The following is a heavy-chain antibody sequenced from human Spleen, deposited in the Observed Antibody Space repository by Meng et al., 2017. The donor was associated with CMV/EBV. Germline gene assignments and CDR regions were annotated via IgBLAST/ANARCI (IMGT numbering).Heavy chain of an antibody. CDR2: ISSSGSTI. CDR3: AAAQPPKIYSRPPNWFEP. CDR1: GFTFSSYE. J-gene: IGHJ5*02. Sequence: GESLKISCAASGFTFSSYEMNWVRQAPGKGLEWVSYISSSGSTIYYADSVKGRFTISRDDSTDTVYLQMDSLGAEDTAMYYCAAAQPPKIYSRPPNWFEPWGQGTLVTVSS. D-gene: IGHD4-11*01. V-gene: IGHV3-48*03.